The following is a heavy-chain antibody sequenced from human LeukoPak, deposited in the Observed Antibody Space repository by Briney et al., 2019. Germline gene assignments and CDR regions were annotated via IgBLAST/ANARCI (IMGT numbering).Heavy chain of an antibody. CDR3: AKGTLRNWFDP. D-gene: IGHD1-1*01. CDR2: IYSGGST. CDR1: GFIFRSYA. J-gene: IGHJ5*02. Sequence: GGSLRLSCAASGFIFRSYAMSWVRQAPGKGLEWVSVIYSGGSTYYADSVKGRFTISRDNSKNTLYLQMNSLRAEDTAVYYCAKGTLRNWFDPWGQGTLVTVSS. V-gene: IGHV3-23*03.